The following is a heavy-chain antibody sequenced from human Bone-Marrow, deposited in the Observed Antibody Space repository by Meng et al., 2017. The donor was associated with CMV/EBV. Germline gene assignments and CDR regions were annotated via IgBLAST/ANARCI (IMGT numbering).Heavy chain of an antibody. D-gene: IGHD6-19*01. CDR2: IKQDGSEK. CDR1: GFTFSSYW. CDR3: ASNSGRLSRFDP. V-gene: IGHV3-7*01. J-gene: IGHJ5*02. Sequence: LSLTCAASGFTFSSYWMSWVRQAPGKGLEWVANIKQDGSEKHYVDSVKGRFTISRDNAKNSLYLQMNSLRAEDTAVYYCASNSGRLSRFDPWGQGTPVTVSS.